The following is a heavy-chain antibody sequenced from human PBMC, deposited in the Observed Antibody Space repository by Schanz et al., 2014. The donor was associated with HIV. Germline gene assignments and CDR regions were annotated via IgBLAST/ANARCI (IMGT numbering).Heavy chain of an antibody. J-gene: IGHJ6*02. CDR1: GFTFSSYG. D-gene: IGHD2-2*01. V-gene: IGHV3-30*18. CDR3: AKDRRGGYQFLYGLDV. CDR2: ISYDGSNK. Sequence: VQLLESGGGLVQPGGSLRLSCAASGFTFSSYGMHWVRQAPGKGLEWVAVISYDGSNKYYADSVKGRFTVSRDKSKNTLYLQMNRLRAEDTAVYYCAKDRRGGYQFLYGLDVWGQGTTVTVSS.